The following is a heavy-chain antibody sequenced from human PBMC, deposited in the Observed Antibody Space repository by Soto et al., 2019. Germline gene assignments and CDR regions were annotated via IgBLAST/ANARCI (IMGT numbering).Heavy chain of an antibody. CDR2: ISGTGGST. CDR3: EKEGNSVRGPDY. J-gene: IGHJ4*02. V-gene: IGHV3-23*01. Sequence: EVQLLESGGGLVQPGGSLRLSCAASGFTFSNYVLSWVRQAPGKGLEWVSAISGTGGSTYYADFVKGRFTISRNNSKNKLYVQMNSMRAEDTAVYYCEKEGNSVRGPDYWGQGTLVTVSS. CDR1: GFTFSNYV. D-gene: IGHD3-10*01.